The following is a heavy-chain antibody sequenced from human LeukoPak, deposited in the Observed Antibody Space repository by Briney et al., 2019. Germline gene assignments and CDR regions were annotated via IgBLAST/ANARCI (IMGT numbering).Heavy chain of an antibody. J-gene: IGHJ4*02. CDR2: INPNSGGT. CDR3: ARDQDYDILTGYQTFDY. Sequence: ASVKVSCKASGYTFTGYYMHWVRQAPGQGLEWMGWINPNSGGTNYAQKFQGRVTMTRDTSISTAYMELSRLRSDDTAVYYCARDQDYDILTGYQTFDYWGQGTLSPSPQ. CDR1: GYTFTGYY. V-gene: IGHV1-2*02. D-gene: IGHD3-9*01.